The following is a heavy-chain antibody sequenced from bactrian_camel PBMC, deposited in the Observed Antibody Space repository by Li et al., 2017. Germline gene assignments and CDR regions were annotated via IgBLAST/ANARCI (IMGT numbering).Heavy chain of an antibody. CDR1: GYPYCTNW. D-gene: IGHD4*01. V-gene: IGHV3S1*01. CDR2: ISTTTDNA. Sequence: HVQLVESGGGSVQAGGTLRLSCSASGYPYCTNWMGWFRQAPGKEPEAVGSISTTTDNAYYRDSVKGRFTISRDNSKNTLWLQLNDLKTEDTAMYYCLKSTKPYINDYDESARGHGTQVTVS. J-gene: IGHJ4*01.